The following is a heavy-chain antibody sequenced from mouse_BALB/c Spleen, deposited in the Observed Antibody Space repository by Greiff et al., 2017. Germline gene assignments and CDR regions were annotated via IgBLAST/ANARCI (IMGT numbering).Heavy chain of an antibody. CDR3: ALITTVVEGYFDV. D-gene: IGHD1-1*01. CDR2: IWGGGST. Sequence: VHLVESGPGLVAPSQSLSITCTVSGFSLTDYGVSWIRQPPGKGLEWLGVIWGGGSTYYNSALKSRLSISKDNSKSQVFLKMNSLQTDDTAMYYCALITTVVEGYFDVWGAGTTVTVSS. J-gene: IGHJ1*01. CDR1: GFSLTDYG. V-gene: IGHV2-6-5*01.